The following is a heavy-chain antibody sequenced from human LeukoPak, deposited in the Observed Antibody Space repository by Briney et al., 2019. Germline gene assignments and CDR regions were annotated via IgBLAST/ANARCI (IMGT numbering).Heavy chain of an antibody. D-gene: IGHD2-2*01. CDR2: VYSGGTT. CDR3: AKDRKYQQSLLDY. Sequence: GGSLRLSCAASGFSVGDSYMSWVRQAPGKGLEWVSIVYSGGTTNYADSVKGRFTISRDSSKNTLYLHMNSLRAEDTAVYYCAKDRKYQQSLLDYWGQGTLVTVSS. V-gene: IGHV3-53*01. J-gene: IGHJ4*02. CDR1: GFSVGDSY.